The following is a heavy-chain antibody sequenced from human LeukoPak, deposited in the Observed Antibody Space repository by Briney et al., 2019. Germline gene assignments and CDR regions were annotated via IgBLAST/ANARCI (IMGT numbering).Heavy chain of an antibody. CDR3: ASADYYDSSGYYRLDY. V-gene: IGHV3-30*02. Sequence: PGGSLRLSCAASGFTFSSYGMHWVRQAPGKGLEWVAFIRYDGSNKYYADSVKGRFTISRDNSKNTLYLQMNSLRAEDTAVYYCASADYYDSSGYYRLDYWGQGTLVTVSS. CDR1: GFTFSSYG. J-gene: IGHJ4*02. D-gene: IGHD3-22*01. CDR2: IRYDGSNK.